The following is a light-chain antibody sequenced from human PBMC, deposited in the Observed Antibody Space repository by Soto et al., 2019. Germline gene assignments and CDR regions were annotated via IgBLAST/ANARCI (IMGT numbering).Light chain of an antibody. CDR1: YSNIGAGYE. V-gene: IGLV1-40*01. CDR2: GHN. CDR3: QSYDSSLSGSGV. J-gene: IGLJ3*02. Sequence: QSVLTQPPSVSGAPGQRVTISCTGSYSNIGAGYEVHWYQQIPGTAPKLLISGHNNRPSGVPDRFFGSKSGTSASLTIIGLQAEDEADYYCQSYDSSLSGSGVFGGGTKVTVL.